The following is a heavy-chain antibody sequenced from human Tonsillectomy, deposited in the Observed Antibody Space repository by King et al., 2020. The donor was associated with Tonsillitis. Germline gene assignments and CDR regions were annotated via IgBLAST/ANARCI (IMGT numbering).Heavy chain of an antibody. CDR1: GGSISSYY. CDR2: IYYSGST. CDR3: ARSGSYKGYFDY. J-gene: IGHJ4*02. V-gene: IGHV4-59*01. D-gene: IGHD1-26*01. Sequence: VQLQESGPGLVKPSETLSLSCTVSGGSISSYYWSWIRQPPGKGLEWVGYIYYSGSTNYSPSLKSRVTISLDPSKNQFSLKLSSVTAADTAVYYCARSGSYKGYFDYWGQGTLVTVSS.